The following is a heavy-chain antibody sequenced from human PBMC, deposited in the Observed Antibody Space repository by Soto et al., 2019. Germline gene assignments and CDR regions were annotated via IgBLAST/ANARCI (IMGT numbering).Heavy chain of an antibody. CDR2: IRTRAYASTA. Sequence: PGGSLRLSCTTSGFTFDGHAMSWFRQAPGKGLEWVGFIRTRAYASTAEYAASVRGRFTISRDDSKGIAYLQMDSLKAEDTGVYLCARDRVSWRHFSDTTLYFDQWGQGTPVTVSS. J-gene: IGHJ4*02. V-gene: IGHV3-49*03. D-gene: IGHD3-3*02. CDR1: GFTFDGHA. CDR3: ARDRVSWRHFSDTTLYFDQ.